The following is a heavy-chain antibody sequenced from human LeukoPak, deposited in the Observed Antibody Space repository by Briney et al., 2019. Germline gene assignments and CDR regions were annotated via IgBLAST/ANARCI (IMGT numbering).Heavy chain of an antibody. D-gene: IGHD3-10*01. CDR2: IRYDGSNK. CDR3: AKDQVTMVRGVTLPLDY. V-gene: IGHV3-30*02. Sequence: PGGSLRLSCAASGFTFSSYGIHWVRQAPGKGLEWVAFIRYDGSNKYYADSVKGRFTISRDNSKNTLYLQMNSLRAEDTAVYYCAKDQVTMVRGVTLPLDYWGQGTLVTVSS. CDR1: GFTFSSYG. J-gene: IGHJ4*02.